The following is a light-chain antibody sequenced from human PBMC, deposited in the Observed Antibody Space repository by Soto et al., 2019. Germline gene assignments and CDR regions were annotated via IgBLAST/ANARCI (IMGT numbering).Light chain of an antibody. V-gene: IGKV3-15*01. CDR3: QQYDNWPPTYT. CDR2: GAF. J-gene: IGKJ2*01. Sequence: EIVMTQSPATLSMSPGERATLSCRASQSISSNLAWYQQKPGQAPRPLIYGAFNRATGIPARFSGGGSETGCTLTISSLQSEDFAVYYCQQYDNWPPTYTFGQGTKLEIK. CDR1: QSISSN.